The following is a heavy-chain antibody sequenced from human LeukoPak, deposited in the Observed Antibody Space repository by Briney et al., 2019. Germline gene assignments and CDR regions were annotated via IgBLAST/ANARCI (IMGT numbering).Heavy chain of an antibody. D-gene: IGHD2-2*01. J-gene: IGHJ4*02. CDR3: ARGYCSSISCVLFDY. CDR2: IHRGGST. V-gene: IGHV4-38-2*02. CDR1: GYSISSDYH. Sequence: PSETLSLTCTVSGYSISSDYHWGWIRQPPGKGLEWIGSIHRGGSTYYNPSFKSRVTISLDTSKNQFSLKLSSVTAADTAVYYCARGYCSSISCVLFDYRGQGTLVTVSS.